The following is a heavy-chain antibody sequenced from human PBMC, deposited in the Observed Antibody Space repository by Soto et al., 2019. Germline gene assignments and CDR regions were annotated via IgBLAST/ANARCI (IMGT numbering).Heavy chain of an antibody. J-gene: IGHJ4*02. CDR2: IKPNGSEK. CDR1: GFIFSDYW. V-gene: IGHV3-7*01. D-gene: IGHD6-13*01. Sequence: GGSLRLSCAASGFIFSDYWMSWVRQAPGKGLEWVANIKPNGSEKYYVDSVKGRFTISRDNAEDLLYVQMNSLSADDTAVYYWARGKSSRYFDYWGQGALVPVSS. CDR3: ARGKSSRYFDY.